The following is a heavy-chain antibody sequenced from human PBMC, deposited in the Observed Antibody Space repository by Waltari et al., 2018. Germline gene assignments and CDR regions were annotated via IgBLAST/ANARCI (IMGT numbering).Heavy chain of an antibody. Sequence: EVQLLESGGGLVQPGGSLRLSCAASGFTFSTYAISWVRQAPGKGLEWVSTISGNGGSTYDADSVKGRFTISRDNSKNTLYLQMNSLRAEDTAVYYCAKRGVFGSGSYFKNNWFDSWGQGTLVTVSS. CDR3: AKRGVFGSGSYFKNNWFDS. J-gene: IGHJ5*01. V-gene: IGHV3-23*01. CDR2: ISGNGGST. CDR1: GFTFSTYA. D-gene: IGHD3-10*01.